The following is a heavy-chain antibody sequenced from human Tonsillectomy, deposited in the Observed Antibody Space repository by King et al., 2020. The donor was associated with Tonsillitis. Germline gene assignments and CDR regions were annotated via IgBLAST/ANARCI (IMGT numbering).Heavy chain of an antibody. CDR1: GFTFSSYV. CDR3: AREGLVKSSIDAFDI. Sequence: VQLVESGGGVVQPGRSLRLSCAASGFTFSSYVIHWVRQAPGKGLEWVAVVSYDGVKKYYSDSVRGRFTISRDNSKNTLYLRMSSLSADDTAVYYCAREGLVKSSIDAFDIWAKGQRSPSLQ. CDR2: VSYDGVKK. V-gene: IGHV3-30*04. J-gene: IGHJ3*02. D-gene: IGHD3-3*02.